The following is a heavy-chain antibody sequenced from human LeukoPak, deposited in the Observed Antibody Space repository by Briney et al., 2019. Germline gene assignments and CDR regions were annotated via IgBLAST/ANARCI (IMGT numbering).Heavy chain of an antibody. V-gene: IGHV4-34*01. D-gene: IGHD3-10*01. J-gene: IGHJ6*03. CDR2: VNHSGRA. CDR3: ARGFTMIRGIMRYMDV. CDR1: GGSFSDYW. Sequence: TSETLSLTCAVYGGSFSDYWWTWIRQSPGKGLEWIGEVNHSGRANYNPSLKSRVSISVDRSKKQFSLKLTSVTAADTALYYCARGFTMIRGIMRYMDVWGKGTTVTISS.